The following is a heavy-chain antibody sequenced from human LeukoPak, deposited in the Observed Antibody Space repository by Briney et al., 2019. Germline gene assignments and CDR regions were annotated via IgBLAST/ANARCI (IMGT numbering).Heavy chain of an antibody. J-gene: IGHJ4*02. Sequence: SETLSLTCTVSGGSISSSSYFWGWIRQPPGKGLEWIGSIYYSGSTYYNPSLKSRVTISVDTSKDQFSLKLSSVTAADTAVYYCARDRQQLWLRRIFDYWGQGTLVTVSS. CDR1: GGSISSSSYF. CDR2: IYYSGST. V-gene: IGHV4-39*07. CDR3: ARDRQQLWLRRIFDY. D-gene: IGHD5-18*01.